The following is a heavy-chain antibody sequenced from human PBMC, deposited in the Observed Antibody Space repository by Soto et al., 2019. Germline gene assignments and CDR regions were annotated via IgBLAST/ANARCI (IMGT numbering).Heavy chain of an antibody. CDR3: AKGVYYDFWSGYYTPYYYGMDV. V-gene: IGHV3-30*04. D-gene: IGHD3-3*01. Sequence: GGSLRLSCAASGFTFSNYAMHWVRQAPGKGLEWVAIISYDGNNKYNADSVKGRFTISRDNSKNTLYLQMNSLRAEDTAVYYCAKGVYYDFWSGYYTPYYYGMDVWGQGTTVTVSS. CDR1: GFTFSNYA. CDR2: ISYDGNNK. J-gene: IGHJ6*02.